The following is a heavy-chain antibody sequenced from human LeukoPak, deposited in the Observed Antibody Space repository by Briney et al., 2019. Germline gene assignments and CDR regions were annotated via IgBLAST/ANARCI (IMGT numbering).Heavy chain of an antibody. CDR1: GFTFSSYA. V-gene: IGHV3-23*01. D-gene: IGHD2-15*01. CDR2: IRGSGGST. CDR3: AKDGGLGGYCSGGSCYIA. Sequence: GGSLRLSCAASGFTFSSYAMSWVRQAPGKGLEWVSAIRGSGGSTYYADSVKGRFTISRDNSKNTLYLQMNSLRAEDTAVYYCAKDGGLGGYCSGGSCYIAWGQGTLVTVSS. J-gene: IGHJ5*02.